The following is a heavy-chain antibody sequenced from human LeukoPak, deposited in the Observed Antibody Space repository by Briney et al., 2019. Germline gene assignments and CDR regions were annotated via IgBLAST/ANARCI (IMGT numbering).Heavy chain of an antibody. CDR3: AKDHPLIAYCSGGSCYSGFDY. CDR1: GFTFSRYW. Sequence: GGSLRLSCATSGFTFSRYWMTWARQAPGKGLEWVANIKQDGSERNYVGSVRGRFTISRDNAKNSLYLQMNSLRAEDTAVYYCAKDHPLIAYCSGGSCYSGFDYWGQGTLVTVSS. D-gene: IGHD2-15*01. CDR2: IKQDGSER. J-gene: IGHJ4*02. V-gene: IGHV3-7*01.